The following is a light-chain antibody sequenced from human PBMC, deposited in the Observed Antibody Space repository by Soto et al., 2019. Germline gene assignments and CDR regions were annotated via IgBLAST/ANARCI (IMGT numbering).Light chain of an antibody. V-gene: IGLV2-8*01. CDR3: SSFAGNNNFV. J-gene: IGLJ2*01. Sequence: QSALTQPPSASGSPGQSVTISCTGTSSDVGGYNYVSWYQQHPGKAPKLMISEVSKRPSGVPDRFSGSKSGNTDSLTVSGLQAEDEADYYCSSFAGNNNFVFGGGTKLTVL. CDR2: EVS. CDR1: SSDVGGYNY.